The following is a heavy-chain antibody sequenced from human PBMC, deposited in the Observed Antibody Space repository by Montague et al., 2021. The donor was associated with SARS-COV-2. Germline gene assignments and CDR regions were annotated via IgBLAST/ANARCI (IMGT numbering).Heavy chain of an antibody. CDR3: ARGLTDVTVILVFVGASLYFDS. J-gene: IGHJ4*02. Sequence: SETLSLTCTVSGDSVSSSDHYRGWIRQPPGKGLEWLGIVYYSGYTYYNPSVKGRVTISIDGSKNQFSLKLSSLTAADTAVYYCARGLTDVTVILVFVGASLYFDSWGQGALVTVSS. D-gene: IGHD3-22*01. V-gene: IGHV4-39*01. CDR1: GDSVSSSDHY. CDR2: VYYSGYT.